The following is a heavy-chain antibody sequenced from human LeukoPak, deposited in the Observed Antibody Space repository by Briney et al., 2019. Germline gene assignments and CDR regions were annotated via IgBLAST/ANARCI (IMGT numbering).Heavy chain of an antibody. CDR3: ARYHYYYYMDV. Sequence: SETLSLTCAAYGGSFSGYYWSWIRQPPGKGLEWIGEINQSGSTNYNPSLKSRVTISVDTSKNQFSLKLSSVTAADAAVYYCARYHYYYYMDVWGKGTTVTVSS. J-gene: IGHJ6*03. CDR1: GGSFSGYY. V-gene: IGHV4-34*01. CDR2: INQSGST.